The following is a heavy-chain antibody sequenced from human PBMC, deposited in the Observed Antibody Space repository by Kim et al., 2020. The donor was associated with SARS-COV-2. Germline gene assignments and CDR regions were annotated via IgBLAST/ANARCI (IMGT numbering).Heavy chain of an antibody. D-gene: IGHD5-12*01. CDR3: ARDGGMATIDFAFDY. Sequence: GGSLRLSCAASGFTFSSYAMHWVHQAPGKGLEWVAVISYDGSNKYYADPVKGRFTISRDNSKNTLYLQMNSLRAEDTAVYYCARDGGMATIDFAFDYWGQGTLVTVSS. CDR2: ISYDGSNK. J-gene: IGHJ4*02. CDR1: GFTFSSYA. V-gene: IGHV3-30-3*01.